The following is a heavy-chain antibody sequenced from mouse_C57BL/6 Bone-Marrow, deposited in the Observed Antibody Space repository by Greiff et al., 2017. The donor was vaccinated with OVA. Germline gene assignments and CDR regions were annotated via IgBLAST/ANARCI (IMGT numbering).Heavy chain of an antibody. V-gene: IGHV1-42*01. D-gene: IGHD4-1*01. J-gene: IGHJ4*01. Sequence: VQLQQSGPELVKPGASVKISCKASGYSFTGYYMNWVKQSPEKSLEWIGEINPSTGGTTYNQKFKAKATLTVDKSSSTAYMQLKSLTSEDSAVYYCASWAYYAMDYWGQGTSVTVSS. CDR3: ASWAYYAMDY. CDR2: INPSTGGT. CDR1: GYSFTGYY.